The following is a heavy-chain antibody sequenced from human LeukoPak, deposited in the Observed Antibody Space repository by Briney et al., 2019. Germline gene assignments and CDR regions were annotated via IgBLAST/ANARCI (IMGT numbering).Heavy chain of an antibody. CDR1: GFTFSSYA. Sequence: GGSLRLSCAASGFTFSSYAMNWVRQAPGKGLEWVSSITSGSSYIYYADSVKGRFTISRDNAKNSLFLQMNSLRAEDTAVYYCARDPYSGSYGNYYYYFMDVWGKGTTVTISS. CDR3: ARDPYSGSYGNYYYYFMDV. V-gene: IGHV3-21*01. J-gene: IGHJ6*03. CDR2: ITSGSSYI. D-gene: IGHD1-26*01.